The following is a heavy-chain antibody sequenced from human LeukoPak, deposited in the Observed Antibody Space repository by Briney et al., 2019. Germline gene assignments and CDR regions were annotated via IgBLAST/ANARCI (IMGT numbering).Heavy chain of an antibody. J-gene: IGHJ6*02. V-gene: IGHV3-9*01. Sequence: GGSLRLSCAASGFTFDDYAMHWVRQAPGKGLEWVSGISWNSGSIGYADSVKGRFTTSRDNAKNSLYLQMNSLRAEDTALYYCAKDSGPGSAYCGGDCYWVRSYYYYGMDVWGQGTTVTVSS. CDR2: ISWNSGSI. D-gene: IGHD2-21*02. CDR3: AKDSGPGSAYCGGDCYWVRSYYYYGMDV. CDR1: GFTFDDYA.